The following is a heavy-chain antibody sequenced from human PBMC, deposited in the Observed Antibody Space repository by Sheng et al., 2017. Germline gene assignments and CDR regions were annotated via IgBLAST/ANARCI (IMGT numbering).Heavy chain of an antibody. CDR3: ARDDDTSGRDL. Sequence: EVQLVESGGGLVQPGGSLRLSCTASGFDFSKYWMHWVRQVPGKGLVWVSRSNSYGTKTDYADSVKGRFTISRDNANNIVYLQMNSLRADDTAVYFCARDDDTSGRDLWGQGTLVTVSS. D-gene: IGHD6-19*01. V-gene: IGHV3-74*01. CDR2: SNSYGTKT. J-gene: IGHJ4*02. CDR1: GFDFSKYW.